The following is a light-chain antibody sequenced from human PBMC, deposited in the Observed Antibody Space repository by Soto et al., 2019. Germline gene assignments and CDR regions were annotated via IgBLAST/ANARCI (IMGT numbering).Light chain of an antibody. CDR2: DVN. Sequence: QSALTQPASVSGSPGQSITISCTGTSSDVGGYDYVSWYQQHPGKAPKLMIYDVNSRPSEVSNRFSGSKSGNTASLTISGLQAEDEADYYCSSYTSSTTLVIFGGGTKLTVL. J-gene: IGLJ2*01. CDR3: SSYTSSTTLVI. V-gene: IGLV2-14*03. CDR1: SSDVGGYDY.